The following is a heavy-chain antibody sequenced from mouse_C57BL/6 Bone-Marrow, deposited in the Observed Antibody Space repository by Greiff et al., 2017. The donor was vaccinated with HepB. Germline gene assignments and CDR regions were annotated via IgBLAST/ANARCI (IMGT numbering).Heavy chain of an antibody. V-gene: IGHV5-2*01. Sequence: EVKLVESGGGLVQPGESLKLSCESNEYEFPSHDMSWVRKTPEKRLELVASINSDGGSTYYPDTMERRFIISRDNTKKTLYLQMSSLRSEDTALYYCARPFLTSAWFAYWGQGTLVTVSA. CDR2: INSDGGST. CDR3: ARPFLTSAWFAY. D-gene: IGHD1-1*01. CDR1: EYEFPSHD. J-gene: IGHJ3*01.